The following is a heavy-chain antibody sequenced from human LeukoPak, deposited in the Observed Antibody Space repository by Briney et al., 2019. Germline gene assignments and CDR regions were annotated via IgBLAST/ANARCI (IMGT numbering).Heavy chain of an antibody. J-gene: IGHJ4*02. CDR3: ARDWELYFDY. D-gene: IGHD1-26*01. CDR1: GFTFSSYS. CDR2: ISSSSSTI. Sequence: GGSLRLSCAASGFTFSSYSMNLVRQAPGKGLEWVSYISSSSSTIYYADSVKGRFTISRDNAKNSLYLQMNSLRAEDTAVYYCARDWELYFDYWGQGTLVTVSS. V-gene: IGHV3-48*01.